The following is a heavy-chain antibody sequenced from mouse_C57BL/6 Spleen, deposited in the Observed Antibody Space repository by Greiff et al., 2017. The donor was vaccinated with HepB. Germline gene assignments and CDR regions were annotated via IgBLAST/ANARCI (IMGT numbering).Heavy chain of an antibody. J-gene: IGHJ4*01. Sequence: DVQLVESGGDLVKPGGSLKLSCAASGFTFSSYGMSWVRQTPDKRLEWVATISSGGSYTYYPDSVKGRFTISRDNAKNTLYLQMGSLKSEDTAMYYCARGGDYWGQGTSVTVSS. CDR3: ARGGDY. CDR1: GFTFSSYG. CDR2: ISSGGSYT. V-gene: IGHV5-6*01.